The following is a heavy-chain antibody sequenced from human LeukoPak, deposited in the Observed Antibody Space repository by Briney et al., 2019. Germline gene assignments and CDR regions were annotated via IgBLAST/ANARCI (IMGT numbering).Heavy chain of an antibody. J-gene: IGHJ4*02. D-gene: IGHD4-23*01. CDR1: GFTFSSYS. CDR2: ISSSSSYI. V-gene: IGHV3-21*01. Sequence: GGSLRLSCAASGFTFSSYSMNWVRQAPGKGLEWVSSISSSSSYIYYADSVKGRFTISRDNAKNSLYLQKNSLRAEDTAVYYCARDRVLGDYGGSFDYWGQGTLVTVSS. CDR3: ARDRVLGDYGGSFDY.